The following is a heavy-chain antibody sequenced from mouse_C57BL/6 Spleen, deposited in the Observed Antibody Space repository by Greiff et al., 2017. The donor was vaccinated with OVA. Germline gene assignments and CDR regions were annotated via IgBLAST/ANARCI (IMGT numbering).Heavy chain of an antibody. CDR3: ARGNYGSSLFCC. D-gene: IGHD1-1*01. Sequence: QVQLQQPGAELVRPGSSVKLSCKASGYTFTSYWMHWVKQRPIQGLEWIGNIDPSDSETHYNQKFKDKATLTVDKSSSTAYMQRSSLTSEDSAVYYSARGNYGSSLFCCWGKGTTVTVAS. CDR1: GYTFTSYW. J-gene: IGHJ1*03. V-gene: IGHV1-52*01. CDR2: IDPSDSET.